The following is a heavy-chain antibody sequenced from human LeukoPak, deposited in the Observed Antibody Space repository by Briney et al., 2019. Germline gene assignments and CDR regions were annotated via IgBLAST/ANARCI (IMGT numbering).Heavy chain of an antibody. J-gene: IGHJ4*02. CDR2: MIPIFGTA. CDR1: GGTFGSYA. Sequence: SVKVSCKASGGTFGSYAISWVRQAPGQGLEWMGGMIPIFGTANYAQKFQGRVTITADESTSTAYMELSSLRSEDTAVYYCARAKILRYFDWLLVYFDYWGRGTLVTVSS. D-gene: IGHD3-9*01. CDR3: ARAKILRYFDWLLVYFDY. V-gene: IGHV1-69*13.